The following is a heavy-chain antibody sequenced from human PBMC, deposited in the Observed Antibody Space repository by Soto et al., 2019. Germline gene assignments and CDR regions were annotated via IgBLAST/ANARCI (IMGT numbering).Heavy chain of an antibody. Sequence: QVHLVQSGGEVKKPGASVKVSGRASGYTFSNYRISWVRQAPGQGLEWMGWISDYNGNTFYGKKFQGRVTMTTDTSTRTAFMERRGLRSDDTAVYYCAREGFYSGSGTYSPPRYYGMDVWGQGTTVTVCS. CDR2: ISDYNGNT. CDR1: GYTFSNYR. CDR3: AREGFYSGSGTYSPPRYYGMDV. J-gene: IGHJ6*02. V-gene: IGHV1-18*01. D-gene: IGHD3-10*01.